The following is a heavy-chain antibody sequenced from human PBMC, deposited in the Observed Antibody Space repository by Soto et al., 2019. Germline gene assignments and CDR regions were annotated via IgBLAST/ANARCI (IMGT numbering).Heavy chain of an antibody. D-gene: IGHD3-22*01. J-gene: IGHJ4*02. Sequence: SVKVSCKASGGTFSSYTITWVLQAPGQGLEWMGGITPMFGTPNYAQKFRGRVTITADESTSTAYMELSSLRSDDTAMYFCARDGTLYDSRAYYYLYWGQGTLVTVSS. CDR1: GGTFSSYT. CDR2: ITPMFGTP. CDR3: ARDGTLYDSRAYYYLY. V-gene: IGHV1-69*13.